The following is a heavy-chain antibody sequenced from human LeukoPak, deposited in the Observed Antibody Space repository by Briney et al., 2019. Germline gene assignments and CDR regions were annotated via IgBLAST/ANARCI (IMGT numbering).Heavy chain of an antibody. CDR2: ITPIFRTI. CDR3: ATPPRGYTAYDRFAY. Sequence: SVKVPCKASGDTFSDYAFSWVRQAPGQGFEWVGGITPIFRTINYAQKFKGRVTITADESTATSYMELSSLTSEDTAMYYCATPPRGYTAYDRFAYWGQGTLVTVSS. CDR1: GDTFSDYA. D-gene: IGHD5-12*01. V-gene: IGHV1-69*13. J-gene: IGHJ4*02.